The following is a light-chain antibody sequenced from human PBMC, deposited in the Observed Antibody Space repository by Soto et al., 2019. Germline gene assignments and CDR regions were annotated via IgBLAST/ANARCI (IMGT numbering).Light chain of an antibody. V-gene: IGLV2-11*01. Sequence: QSALTQPRSVSGSPGQSVTISCTGTSSDVGGYDYVSWYQHHPGKAPKLMIYDVDKQPSGVPGRFSGSKSGNTASLTISGLQAEDEADYYCCSYAGSYPFVFGTGTKLTVL. CDR1: SSDVGGYDY. CDR2: DVD. CDR3: CSYAGSYPFV. J-gene: IGLJ1*01.